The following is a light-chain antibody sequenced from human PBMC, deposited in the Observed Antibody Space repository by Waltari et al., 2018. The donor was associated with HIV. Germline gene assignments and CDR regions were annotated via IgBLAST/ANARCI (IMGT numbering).Light chain of an antibody. J-gene: IGLJ3*02. CDR2: KDK. CDR3: QSADNTGGNWV. V-gene: IGLV3-25*03. CDR1: ALPSQN. Sequence: SYELTPTPSVSVSPGQTARIPCPGDALPSQNGYWYQQRPGQAPVLVIYKDKERPSGIPERFSGSSSGTTVTLIISGVQAEDEADYFCQSADNTGGNWVFGGGTKLTVL.